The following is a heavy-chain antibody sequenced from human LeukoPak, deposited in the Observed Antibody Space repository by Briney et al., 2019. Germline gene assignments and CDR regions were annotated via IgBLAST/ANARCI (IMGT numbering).Heavy chain of an antibody. CDR3: AIWTSGNY. Sequence: GGSLRLSCADSQFTFNGSWMNWVRQAPGKGLEWVANMDPTGSQKRYVDSVKGRLTISKDNPGASLYLDMHSLRAEDTAIYYCAIWTSGNYWGQGTLVTVSS. J-gene: IGHJ4*02. V-gene: IGHV3-7*01. D-gene: IGHD1-1*01. CDR2: MDPTGSQK. CDR1: QFTFNGSW.